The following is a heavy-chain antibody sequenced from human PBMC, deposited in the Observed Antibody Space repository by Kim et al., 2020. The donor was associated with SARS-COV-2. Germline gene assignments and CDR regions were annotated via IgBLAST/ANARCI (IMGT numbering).Heavy chain of an antibody. J-gene: IGHJ6*02. Sequence: GGSLRLSCAASGFTFSNYAMHWVRQAPDKGLEWVAAISYDGAYKYYADSVKGRFTISRDNSKNTLYLQMNSLRPEDTAVFYCAKENYRYYGSGSPTSFFGMDVWGQGTAVTVSS. V-gene: IGHV3-30*18. CDR2: ISYDGAYK. D-gene: IGHD3-10*01. CDR1: GFTFSNYA. CDR3: AKENYRYYGSGSPTSFFGMDV.